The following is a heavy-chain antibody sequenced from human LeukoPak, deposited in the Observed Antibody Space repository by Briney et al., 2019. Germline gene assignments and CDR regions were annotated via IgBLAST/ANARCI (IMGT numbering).Heavy chain of an antibody. D-gene: IGHD2-15*01. J-gene: IGHJ4*02. CDR1: GFTFSNAW. Sequence: KPGGSLRLSCAASGFTFSNAWMSWVRQAPGKGLEFVGLIKTKTEGGATDYTAPVKGRFTISRDDSQNTVYLQMSSLKTEDTAVYYCTTDAYFDGGCRGGSCRFRFWGQGTLVTVSS. V-gene: IGHV3-15*01. CDR3: TTDAYFDGGCRGGSCRFRF. CDR2: IKTKTEGGAT.